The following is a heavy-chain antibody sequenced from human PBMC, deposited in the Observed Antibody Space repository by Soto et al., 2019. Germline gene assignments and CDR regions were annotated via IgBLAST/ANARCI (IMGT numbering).Heavy chain of an antibody. J-gene: IGHJ6*03. CDR2: INSDVSRT. CDR3: ARIGTGYYYMDV. Sequence: EVQLVESGGGLVQPGGSLRLSCAASGFTFSSYWMHWVRQAPGEGLRWVSRINSDVSRTTYADSVKGRITISRDNAKNTVYLQMNSLSAEDTAVYYCARIGTGYYYMDVWGKGTTVTVSS. V-gene: IGHV3-74*01. CDR1: GFTFSSYW. D-gene: IGHD1-1*01.